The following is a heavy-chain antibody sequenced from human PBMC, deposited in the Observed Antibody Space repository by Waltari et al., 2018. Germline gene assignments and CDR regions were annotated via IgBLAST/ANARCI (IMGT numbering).Heavy chain of an antibody. J-gene: IGHJ4*02. V-gene: IGHV3-74*03. CDR3: VLPDRSSWAHFDY. CDR1: GLTFSSYW. Sequence: EVQLVESGGGLVQPGGSVRLSCAASGLTFSSYWMHWVRQAPGKGLGGDSRSNSDGSSITYEDFVKGRFSMSRDKAKNTLYLQMDSLRAEDTAVYYCVLPDRSSWAHFDYWGQGTLVTVSS. D-gene: IGHD6-13*01. CDR2: SNSDGSSI.